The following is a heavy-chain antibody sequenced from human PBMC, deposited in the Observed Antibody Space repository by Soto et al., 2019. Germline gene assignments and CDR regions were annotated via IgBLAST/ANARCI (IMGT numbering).Heavy chain of an antibody. CDR2: IYYSGST. Sequence: TLSLTCTVSGCSISSYXWSWIRQPPGKGLEWIGYIYYSGSTNYNPSLKSRVTISVDTSKNQFSLKLSSVTAADTAVYYCARVRYYGSGSYGFDYWGQGTLVTV. V-gene: IGHV4-59*01. J-gene: IGHJ4*02. CDR1: GCSISSYX. CDR3: ARVRYYGSGSYGFDY. D-gene: IGHD3-10*01.